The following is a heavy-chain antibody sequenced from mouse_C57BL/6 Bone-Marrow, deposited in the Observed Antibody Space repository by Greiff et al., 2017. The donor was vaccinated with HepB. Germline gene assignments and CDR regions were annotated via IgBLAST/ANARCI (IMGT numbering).Heavy chain of an antibody. V-gene: IGHV5-4*03. D-gene: IGHD1-1*01. CDR2: ISDGGSYT. J-gene: IGHJ4*01. CDR1: GFTFSSYA. Sequence: DVMLVESGGGLVKPGGSLKLSCAASGFTFSSYAMSWVRQTPEKRLEWVATISDGGSYTYYPDNVKGRFTICRDNAKNNLYLQMSHLKSEDTAMYYCARATVVAHYYAMDYWGQGTSVTVSS. CDR3: ARATVVAHYYAMDY.